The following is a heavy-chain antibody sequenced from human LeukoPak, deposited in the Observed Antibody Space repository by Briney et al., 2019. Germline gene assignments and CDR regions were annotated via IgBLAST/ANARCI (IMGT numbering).Heavy chain of an antibody. Sequence: GGSLRLSCAASGFTFSSYAMNWVRQAPGKGLEWVSGISGSGGSTDYADSVKGRFTISRDNSKNTVYLQMNSLRAEDTAVYYCAKDRGLVGATPSNFDYWGQGTLVTVSS. CDR3: AKDRGLVGATPSNFDY. CDR1: GFTFSSYA. J-gene: IGHJ4*02. D-gene: IGHD1-26*01. CDR2: ISGSGGST. V-gene: IGHV3-23*01.